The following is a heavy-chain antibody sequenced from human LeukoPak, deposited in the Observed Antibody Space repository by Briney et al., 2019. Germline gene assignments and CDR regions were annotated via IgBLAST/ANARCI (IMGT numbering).Heavy chain of an antibody. CDR3: ARADRLDGGPYLIGP. D-gene: IGHD2-21*01. CDR2: VDPNSGGT. V-gene: IGHV1-2*02. CDR1: GYSLIDYY. J-gene: IGHJ5*02. Sequence: ASVNASCKTSGYSLIDYYMHWVRQAPGQGLEWMGWVDPNSGGTSSAQKFQGRVTMTRDTSITTVYMEVSWLTSDDTALYYCARADRLDGGPYLIGPWGQGTLVTVSS.